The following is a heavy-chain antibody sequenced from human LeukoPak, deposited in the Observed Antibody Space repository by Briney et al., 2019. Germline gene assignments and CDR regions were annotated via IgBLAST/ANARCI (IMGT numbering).Heavy chain of an antibody. CDR1: GYTFYDYG. V-gene: IGHV1-18*04. D-gene: IGHD1-7*01. CDR2: IGADTGNT. CDR3: ARDSRETGSTSDFDF. Sequence: ASVKVSCKTSGYTFYDYGISWVRQAPGQGLEWMGWIGADTGNTNFAQKLQDRVTMTTDTSTSTAYMELRSLTSYDTAVYYCARDSRETGSTSDFDFWGQGTLVTVSS. J-gene: IGHJ4*02.